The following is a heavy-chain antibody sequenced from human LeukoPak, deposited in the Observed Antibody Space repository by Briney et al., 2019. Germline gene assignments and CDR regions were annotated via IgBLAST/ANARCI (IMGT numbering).Heavy chain of an antibody. V-gene: IGHV4-4*07. CDR3: ARENNHLTWFDP. D-gene: IGHD1-14*01. J-gene: IGHJ5*02. CDR1: GGSISSYY. Sequence: KSSETLSLTCTVSGGSISSYYWSWIRQPAGKGLEWIGRISTSGSTNYNPSLKSRVTISVDTSKNQFSLKLSSVTAADTAVYYCARENNHLTWFDPWGQGTLVTVSS. CDR2: ISTSGST.